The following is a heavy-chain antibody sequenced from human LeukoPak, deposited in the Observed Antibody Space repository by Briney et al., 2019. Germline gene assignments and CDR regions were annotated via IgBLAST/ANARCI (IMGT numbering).Heavy chain of an antibody. CDR3: ARSYYYDSSGYYQYFDY. D-gene: IGHD3-22*01. CDR1: GFTFSSYG. CDR2: MWYDGSNK. J-gene: IGHJ4*02. V-gene: IGHV3-33*01. Sequence: GGSLRLSCAASGFTFSSYGMHWVRQAPGKGLEWVAVMWYDGSNKYYADSVKGRFTNSRDNSKNTLYPQMNSLRAEDTAVYYCARSYYYDSSGYYQYFDYWGQGTLVTVSS.